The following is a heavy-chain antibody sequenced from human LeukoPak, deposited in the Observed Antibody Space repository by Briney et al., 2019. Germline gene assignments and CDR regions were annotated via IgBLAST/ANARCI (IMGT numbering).Heavy chain of an antibody. CDR2: ISGDAVST. Sequence: GGSLRLSCAASGFTFSSYEMNWVRQAPGKGLEWVSGISGDAVSTYYVDSVKGRFTISRDNSKNTLYLQMNSLGAEDTAVYYCAKTSGFTKEAIDYWGQGTLVTVSS. V-gene: IGHV3-23*01. J-gene: IGHJ4*02. D-gene: IGHD6-19*01. CDR1: GFTFSSYE. CDR3: AKTSGFTKEAIDY.